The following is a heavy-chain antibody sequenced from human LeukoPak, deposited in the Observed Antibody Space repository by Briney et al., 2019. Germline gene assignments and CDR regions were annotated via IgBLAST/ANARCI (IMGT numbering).Heavy chain of an antibody. Sequence: PSETLSLTCTVSGYSISSGYYWGWIRQPPGKGLEWIGSIYQTGSAYYNPSLKSRVTISVDTSKNQFSLKLSSVTAADTAVYYCARAERDCSGGSCYSGYYFDYRGQGTLVTVSS. CDR2: IYQTGSA. D-gene: IGHD2-15*01. V-gene: IGHV4-38-2*02. CDR1: GYSISSGYY. J-gene: IGHJ4*02. CDR3: ARAERDCSGGSCYSGYYFDY.